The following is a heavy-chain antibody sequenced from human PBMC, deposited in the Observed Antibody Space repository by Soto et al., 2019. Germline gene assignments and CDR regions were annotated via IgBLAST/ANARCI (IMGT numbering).Heavy chain of an antibody. Sequence: QVQLVESGGGVVQPGRSLRLSCAASGFTFSSYGMHWVCQAPGKGLEWVADLWYDGRNKYYADSVTGLFTISRDNSTTTLYLQMNSLRAEDTAVYYCARDGGCRDGYTVGCNWFDPWGQGTLVTVSS. V-gene: IGHV3-33*01. CDR1: GFTFSSYG. D-gene: IGHD5-12*01. J-gene: IGHJ5*02. CDR2: LWYDGRNK. CDR3: ARDGGCRDGYTVGCNWFDP.